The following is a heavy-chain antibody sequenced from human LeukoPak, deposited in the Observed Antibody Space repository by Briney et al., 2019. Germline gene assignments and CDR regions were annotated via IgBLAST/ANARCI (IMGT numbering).Heavy chain of an antibody. CDR3: ARDRWASGVDY. CDR1: GFTFSSYW. D-gene: IGHD3-10*01. Sequence: PGGSLRLSCAASGFTFSSYWMSWVRQAPGKGLEWVANIKQDGSEKYYVDSVRGRCTISRDNAKNSLYLQMNSLRAEDTAVYYCARDRWASGVDYWGQGTLVTVSS. V-gene: IGHV3-7*01. CDR2: IKQDGSEK. J-gene: IGHJ4*02.